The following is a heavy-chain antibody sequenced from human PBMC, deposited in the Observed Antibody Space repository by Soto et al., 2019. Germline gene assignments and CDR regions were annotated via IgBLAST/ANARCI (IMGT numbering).Heavy chain of an antibody. D-gene: IGHD6-13*01. J-gene: IGHJ3*02. CDR3: TLRSWSAEVFDI. V-gene: IGHV1-69*02. CDR1: GGSFSIYT. CDR2: IIPMFDIA. Sequence: QVQLVQSGVEVKKPGSSVKVSCKAAGGSFSIYTVFWVRQAPGQGLEWMGRIIPMFDIANYAQNFQGRVTFNADKFTDTVYMEMLNLRSDATAVYYCTLRSWSAEVFDIWGQGTLVTVSS.